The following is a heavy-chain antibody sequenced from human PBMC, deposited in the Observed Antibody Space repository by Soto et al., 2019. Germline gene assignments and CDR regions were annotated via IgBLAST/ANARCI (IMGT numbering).Heavy chain of an antibody. J-gene: IGHJ6*02. CDR3: ARDRYSSSSGANYYYGMDV. D-gene: IGHD6-6*01. V-gene: IGHV4-4*07. CDR2: IYTSGST. CDR1: GGSISSYY. Sequence: PSETLSLTCTVSGGSISSYYWSWIRQPAGKGLEWIGRIYTSGSTNYNPSLKSRVTMSVDTSKNQFSLKLSSVTAADTAVYYCARDRYSSSSGANYYYGMDVWGQGTTVTVSS.